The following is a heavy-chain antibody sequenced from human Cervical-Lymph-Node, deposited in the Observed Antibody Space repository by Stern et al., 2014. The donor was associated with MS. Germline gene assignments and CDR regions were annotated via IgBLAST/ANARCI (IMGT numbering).Heavy chain of an antibody. V-gene: IGHV4-39*01. Sequence: QLQLQESGPGLVKPSETLSLSCSVSGGSISRTSYYWGWIRQPPGKGLEWIASISHSAITRYNPSLKSRITISADTSNNQFSLMLTSVTAADTALYYCARLADYYFDYWGQGTLVTVSS. J-gene: IGHJ4*02. CDR3: ARLADYYFDY. CDR2: ISHSAIT. CDR1: GGSISRTSYY.